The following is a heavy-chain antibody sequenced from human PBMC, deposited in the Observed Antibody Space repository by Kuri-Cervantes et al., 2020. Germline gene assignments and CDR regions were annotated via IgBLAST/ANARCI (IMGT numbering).Heavy chain of an antibody. V-gene: IGHV5-51*01. D-gene: IGHD3-22*01. CDR2: IYPGDSDT. CDR3: ARHYDRFPNFDY. CDR1: GYSFTSYW. Sequence: KVSCKGSGYSFTSYWIGWVRQMXGKGLEWMXXIYPGDSDTRYSPSFQGQVTISXDKSISTAYLQWSSLKASDTAMYYCARHYDRFPNFDYWGQGTLVTVSS. J-gene: IGHJ4*02.